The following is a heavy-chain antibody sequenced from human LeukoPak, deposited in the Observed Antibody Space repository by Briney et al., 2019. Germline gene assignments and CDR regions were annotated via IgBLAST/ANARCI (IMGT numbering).Heavy chain of an antibody. CDR2: IWYDGCNK. Sequence: GGSLRLSCAASGFTFSSYGMHWVRQSPGKGLEWVAVIWYDGCNKYYADSVKGRFTISRDNSKNTLHLQMNSLRAEDTAVYYCARDSPYLDYWGQGTLVTVSS. J-gene: IGHJ4*02. V-gene: IGHV3-33*01. CDR1: GFTFSSYG. CDR3: ARDSPYLDY.